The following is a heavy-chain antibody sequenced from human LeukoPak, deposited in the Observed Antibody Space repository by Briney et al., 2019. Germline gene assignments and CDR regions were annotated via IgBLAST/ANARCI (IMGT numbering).Heavy chain of an antibody. J-gene: IGHJ4*02. Sequence: GGSLRLSCAASGFTFSNYWMNWVRQAPGKGLEWVAHINQDGSEEHYMDSVKARFTISRDNPKNSLSLQMNSLTAEDTAVYYCVRDGGVSGYDLLDYWGQGTLVTVSS. CDR3: VRDGGVSGYDLLDY. CDR2: INQDGSEE. V-gene: IGHV3-7*01. D-gene: IGHD5-12*01. CDR1: GFTFSNYW.